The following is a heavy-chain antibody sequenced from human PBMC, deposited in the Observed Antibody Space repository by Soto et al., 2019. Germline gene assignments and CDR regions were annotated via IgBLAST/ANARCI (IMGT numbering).Heavy chain of an antibody. J-gene: IGHJ4*02. CDR3: ARIYRPELGVYYFDF. D-gene: IGHD3-10*01. V-gene: IGHV2-26*01. Sequence: QVTLKESGPVLVKPTETLTLTCTVSGFSLSNANVGVTWIRQPPGKALEWLAHIFSDDEKSSNPSLKRKGTISKDTSESQVVLTMTNMDPVDTATYYCARIYRPELGVYYFDFWGQGALVTVSS. CDR1: GFSLSNANVG. CDR2: IFSDDEK.